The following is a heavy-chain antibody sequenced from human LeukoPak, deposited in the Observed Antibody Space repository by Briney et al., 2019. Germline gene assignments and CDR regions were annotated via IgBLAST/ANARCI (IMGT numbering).Heavy chain of an antibody. D-gene: IGHD5/OR15-5a*01. Sequence: SETLSLTCSVSGGSISSDYWACIRQPPGKGLEWIGYMYYTGSTNYNPSLKSRVTISLATSKNQFSLKLSPVTAADTAVYYCARVSVVYGMDVWGRGTTVTVSS. CDR3: ARVSVVYGMDV. V-gene: IGHV4-59*01. J-gene: IGHJ6*02. CDR1: GGSISSDY. CDR2: MYYTGST.